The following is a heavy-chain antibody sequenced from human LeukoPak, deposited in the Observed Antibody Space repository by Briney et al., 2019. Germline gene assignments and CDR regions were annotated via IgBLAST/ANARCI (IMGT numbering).Heavy chain of an antibody. Sequence: PGGSLRLSCSASGFIFSNYGMYWVRQAPGKGLELVSAISSDGDNTFYAHSVKGRFTISRDNSKNTLYLQTSSLRGEDTAVYYCVRVNDYGDRNLYYFGYWGQGTLVTVSS. V-gene: IGHV3-64D*06. CDR1: GFIFSNYG. CDR2: ISSDGDNT. CDR3: VRVNDYGDRNLYYFGY. D-gene: IGHD4-17*01. J-gene: IGHJ4*02.